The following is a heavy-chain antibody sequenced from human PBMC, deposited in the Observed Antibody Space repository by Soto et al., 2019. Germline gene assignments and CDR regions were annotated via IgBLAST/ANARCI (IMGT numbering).Heavy chain of an antibody. CDR2: ITPMLGTP. CDR1: AGTFRSYA. V-gene: IGHV1-69*15. D-gene: IGHD6-6*01. J-gene: IGHJ6*02. Sequence: QVQLVQSGAEVKKPGSSVKVSCKVSAGTFRSYAMNWVRQAPGQGLEWMGRITPMLGTPNYAQKFQGRVTITADESTSTAYMELSTLRSEDTAIYYCARVRLEYRSSFYYHYYGMDAWGQGTTVTVSS. CDR3: ARVRLEYRSSFYYHYYGMDA.